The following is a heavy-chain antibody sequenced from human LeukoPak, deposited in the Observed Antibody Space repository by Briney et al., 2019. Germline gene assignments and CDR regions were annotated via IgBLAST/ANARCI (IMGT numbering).Heavy chain of an antibody. V-gene: IGHV1-2*02. Sequence: GASVKVSCKASGYTFSGYYMNWVRQAPGQGLEWMGWINSNSGGTAYAQKFQGRVAMTRDTSINTAYRELTGLRSDDTGVYYCARSDHSDSGGYYPNYWGQGTLVTVSS. CDR2: INSNSGGT. D-gene: IGHD3-22*01. CDR1: GYTFSGYY. CDR3: ARSDHSDSGGYYPNY. J-gene: IGHJ4*02.